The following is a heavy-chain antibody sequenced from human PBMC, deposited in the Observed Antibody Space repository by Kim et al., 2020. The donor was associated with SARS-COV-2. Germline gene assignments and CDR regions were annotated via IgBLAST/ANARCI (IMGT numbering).Heavy chain of an antibody. Sequence: GGSLRLSCTASGFTFSSYAMNWVRQAPGKGLEWVSSISGSSSYKDYADSVRGRFTISRDTARKVVYLVMTSLRVEDTAVYYCARWRGPRGDCMTSDCYSSGLDVWGQGTTVTVSS. CDR3: ARWRGPRGDCMTSDCYSSGLDV. V-gene: IGHV3-21*01. D-gene: IGHD5-18*01. J-gene: IGHJ6*02. CDR2: ISGSSSYK. CDR1: GFTFSSYA.